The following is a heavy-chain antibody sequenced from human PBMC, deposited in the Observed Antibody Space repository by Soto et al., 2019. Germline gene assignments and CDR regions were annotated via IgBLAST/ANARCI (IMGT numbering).Heavy chain of an antibody. J-gene: IGHJ6*02. CDR2: IYWNDDK. D-gene: IGHD3-10*01. Sequence: SGRTLGKPFQTLTRNCSFSGFSRSTRGWVLGSILQPPGKALEWLALIYWNDDKRYSPSLKSRLTITKDTSKNQVVLTMTNMDPVDTATYYCAHSVNYYGSGSYPYGMDVWGQGT. CDR1: GFSRSTRGWV. V-gene: IGHV2-5*01. CDR3: AHSVNYYGSGSYPYGMDV.